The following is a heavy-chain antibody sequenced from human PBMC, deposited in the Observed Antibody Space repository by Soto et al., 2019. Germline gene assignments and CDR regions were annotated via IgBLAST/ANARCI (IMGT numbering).Heavy chain of an antibody. CDR3: ARRSYCSGGSCYSNAFDI. V-gene: IGHV5-10-1*01. J-gene: IGHJ3*02. D-gene: IGHD2-15*01. CDR2: IDPSDSYT. CDR1: GYSFTSYW. Sequence: VASLKLSCKGSGYSFTSYWISWVRQMRGKGLEWMGRIDPSDSYTNYSPSFQGHVTISADKSISTAYLQWSSLKASDTAMYYCARRSYCSGGSCYSNAFDIWGQGTMVTVSS.